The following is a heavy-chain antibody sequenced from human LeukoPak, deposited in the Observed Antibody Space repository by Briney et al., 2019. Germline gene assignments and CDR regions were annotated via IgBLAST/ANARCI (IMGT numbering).Heavy chain of an antibody. Sequence: SQTLSLTCTVSGGSISSGDYYWSWIRQPPGKGLEWIAYIPYSGITSYNTSLKSRVTISVDTSKNQFSLKLNSVTAADTAVYYCARNAARDCTSTACWPRWFDPWGQGTLVTVSS. CDR1: GGSISSGDYY. D-gene: IGHD2-2*01. CDR2: IPYSGIT. CDR3: ARNAARDCTSTACWPRWFDP. J-gene: IGHJ5*02. V-gene: IGHV4-30-4*01.